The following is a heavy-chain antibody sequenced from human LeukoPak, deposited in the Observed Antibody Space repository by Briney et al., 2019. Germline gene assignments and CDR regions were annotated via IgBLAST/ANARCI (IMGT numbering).Heavy chain of an antibody. CDR2: ISSSSSYI. J-gene: IGHJ4*02. CDR3: ARGGYCSGGSCKYYFDY. CDR1: GFTFSSYS. D-gene: IGHD2-15*01. Sequence: PGGSLRLSCAASGFTFSSYSMNWVRQAPGKGLEWVSSISSSSSYIYYADSVKGRFTISRDNAKNSLYLQMNSLGAEDTAVYYCARGGYCSGGSCKYYFDYWGQGTLVTVSS. V-gene: IGHV3-21*01.